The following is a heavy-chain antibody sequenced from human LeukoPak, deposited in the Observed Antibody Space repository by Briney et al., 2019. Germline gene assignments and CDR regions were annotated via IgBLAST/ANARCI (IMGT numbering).Heavy chain of an antibody. V-gene: IGHV3-48*04. CDR3: ARVPTVEDDYVWGSYLPYTFDI. J-gene: IGHJ3*02. CDR2: IGSSGDTI. D-gene: IGHD3-16*02. Sequence: PGGSLRLSCAASGFTFSSHWMHWVRQAPGKGLEWLSYIGSSGDTIHYTDSVKGRFTISRDNAKNSLYLQMNSLRAEDTAVYYCARVPTVEDDYVWGSYLPYTFDIWGQGTMVTVSS. CDR1: GFTFSSHW.